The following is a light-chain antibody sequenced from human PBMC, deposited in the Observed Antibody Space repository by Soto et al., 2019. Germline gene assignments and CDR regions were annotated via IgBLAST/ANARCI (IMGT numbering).Light chain of an antibody. V-gene: IGKV1-39*01. J-gene: IGKJ4*01. CDR2: ATS. CDR3: QQSYSTPLT. Sequence: DIQMTQSPSSLSASVGDRVTISCRASQSITYYLNWYQLKPGKAPRLLIYATSTLHSGVSSRFSGSGSGTDFTLTISSLPPEDFATYYCQQSYSTPLTFGGGTKVEIK. CDR1: QSITYY.